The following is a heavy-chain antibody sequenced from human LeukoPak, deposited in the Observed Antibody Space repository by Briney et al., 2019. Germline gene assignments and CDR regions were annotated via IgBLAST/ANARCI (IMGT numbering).Heavy chain of an antibody. CDR1: GFTFSSYA. J-gene: IGHJ4*02. D-gene: IGHD6-6*01. Sequence: GGSLRLSCAASGFTFSSYAMSWARQAPGKGLEWVSTISSSGGSTYYADSVKGRVTISRDYSKNTLYLQMNSLRAEDTAVYYCAKDGMYSSSSSYYFDYWGQGTLVTVSS. CDR3: AKDGMYSSSSSYYFDY. V-gene: IGHV3-23*01. CDR2: ISSSGGST.